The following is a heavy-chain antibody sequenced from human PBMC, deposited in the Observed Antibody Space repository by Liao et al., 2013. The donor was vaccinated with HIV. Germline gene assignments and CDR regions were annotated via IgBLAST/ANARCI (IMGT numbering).Heavy chain of an antibody. D-gene: IGHD6-13*01. Sequence: LSLTCSVSGGSISSGDYYWHWIRQPPGKGLDYIGYIYYNGNTYYNPSLKSRVTMSVDTSKNQFSLTLSSVTAADTAVYYCASARRGSNWANFDYWGQGTLVTVSS. V-gene: IGHV4-30-4*08. CDR3: ASARRGSNWANFDY. J-gene: IGHJ4*02. CDR2: IYYNGNT. CDR1: GGSISSGDYY.